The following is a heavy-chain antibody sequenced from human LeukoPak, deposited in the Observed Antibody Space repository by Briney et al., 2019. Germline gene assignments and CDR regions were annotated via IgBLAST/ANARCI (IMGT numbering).Heavy chain of an antibody. D-gene: IGHD3-10*01. CDR1: GFTFSSYS. CDR3: AKVGSGFGELFPYYFDY. J-gene: IGHJ4*02. V-gene: IGHV3-23*01. CDR2: ISGSGGST. Sequence: GGSLRLSCAASGFTFSSYSMNWVRQAPGKGLEWVSAISGSGGSTYYADSVKGRFTISRDNSKNTLYLQMNSLRAEDTAVYYCAKVGSGFGELFPYYFDYWGQGTLVTVSS.